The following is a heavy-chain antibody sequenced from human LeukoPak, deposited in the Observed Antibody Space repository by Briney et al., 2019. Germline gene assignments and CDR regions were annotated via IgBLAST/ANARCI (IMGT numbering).Heavy chain of an antibody. CDR3: ARDSDGDLLDY. CDR2: IDSGGITI. D-gene: IGHD4-17*01. Sequence: GGSLRLSCEGSGFPFSSYDMNWLRQAPGKGLEWVSHIDSGGITIYYADSVKGRFTISRDNAKNSIYLQMDSLRVEDTAIYYCARDSDGDLLDYWGQGTPVTVSS. J-gene: IGHJ4*02. CDR1: GFPFSSYD. V-gene: IGHV3-48*03.